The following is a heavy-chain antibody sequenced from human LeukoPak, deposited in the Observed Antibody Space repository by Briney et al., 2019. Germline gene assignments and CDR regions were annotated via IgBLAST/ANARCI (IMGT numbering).Heavy chain of an antibody. CDR2: IYYSGST. Sequence: PSETLSLTCTVSGGSISSYYWSWIRQPPGKGLEWIGYIYYSGSTNYNPSLKSRVTISVDTSKNQFSLKLSSVTAADTAVYYCARGRGYNWNYVTPFDYWGQGTLVTVSS. CDR3: ARGRGYNWNYVTPFDY. D-gene: IGHD1-7*01. J-gene: IGHJ4*02. CDR1: GGSISSYY. V-gene: IGHV4-59*12.